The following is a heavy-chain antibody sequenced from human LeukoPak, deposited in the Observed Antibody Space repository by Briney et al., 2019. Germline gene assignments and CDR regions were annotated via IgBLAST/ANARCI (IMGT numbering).Heavy chain of an antibody. CDR3: VRDDVVSGTGLGDY. CDR2: ISYDDGSNK. J-gene: IGHJ4*02. Sequence: GGSLRLSCAASGFTFSSYAMHWVRQAPGKGLEWVALISYDDGSNKYYADSVKGRFTISRDNARNTLYLQMNSLGAEDTAVYYCVRDDVVSGTGLGDYWGQGTLVTVSS. D-gene: IGHD5/OR15-5a*01. V-gene: IGHV3-30-3*01. CDR1: GFTFSSYA.